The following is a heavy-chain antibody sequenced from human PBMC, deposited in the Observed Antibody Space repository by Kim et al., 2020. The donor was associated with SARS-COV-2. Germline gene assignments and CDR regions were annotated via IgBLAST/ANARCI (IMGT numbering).Heavy chain of an antibody. J-gene: IGHJ4*02. V-gene: IGHV3-30*04. CDR3: ARGSLAGAVAGHYFDY. Sequence: GGSLRLSCAASGFTFSSYAMHWVRQAPGKGLEWVAVISYDGSNKYYADSVKGRFTISRDNSKNTLYLQMNSLRAEDTAVYYCARGSLAGAVAGHYFDYWGQGTLVTVSS. D-gene: IGHD6-19*01. CDR2: ISYDGSNK. CDR1: GFTFSSYA.